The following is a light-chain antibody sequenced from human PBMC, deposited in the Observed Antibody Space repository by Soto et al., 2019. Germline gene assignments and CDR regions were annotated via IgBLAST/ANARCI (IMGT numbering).Light chain of an antibody. CDR3: QQHNKWPPV. CDR1: QSVNTN. V-gene: IGKV3-15*01. Sequence: EIVLMQSPATLSESKGERATLSCRASQSVNTNLAWYQQKPGQAPRLLIYAASTRATGVPARFSGSGSGTEFTLTISSLQSEDSALYYCQQHNKWPPVFGQGTKVDIK. CDR2: AAS. J-gene: IGKJ1*01.